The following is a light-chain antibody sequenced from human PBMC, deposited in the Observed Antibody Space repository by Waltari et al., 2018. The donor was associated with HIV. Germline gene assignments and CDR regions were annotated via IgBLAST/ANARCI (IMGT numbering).Light chain of an antibody. CDR1: SLRSYY. Sequence: SSELTQDPAVSVALGQTVRITCQGYSLRSYYESWYQQKPGQAPVLVIYGKNNRPSGIPDRFSGSSSGNTASLTITGAQAEDEADYYCNSRDSSGNHLVFGGGTKLTVL. CDR3: NSRDSSGNHLV. V-gene: IGLV3-19*01. J-gene: IGLJ2*01. CDR2: GKN.